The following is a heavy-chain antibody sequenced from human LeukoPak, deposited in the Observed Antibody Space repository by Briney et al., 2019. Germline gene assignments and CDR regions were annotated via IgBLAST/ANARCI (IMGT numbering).Heavy chain of an antibody. Sequence: PGGSLRLSCAASGFTFSSYAMSWVRQAPGKGLEWVSAISGSGGSTYYADSVKGRFTISRDNSKNTLYLQMNGLRAEDTAVYYCAKTGYVWGSYRSHADYWGQGTLVTVSS. CDR2: ISGSGGST. J-gene: IGHJ4*02. CDR1: GFTFSSYA. V-gene: IGHV3-23*01. CDR3: AKTGYVWGSYRSHADY. D-gene: IGHD3-16*02.